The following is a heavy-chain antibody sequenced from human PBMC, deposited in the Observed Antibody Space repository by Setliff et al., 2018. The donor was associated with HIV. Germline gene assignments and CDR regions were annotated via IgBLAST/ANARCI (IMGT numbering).Heavy chain of an antibody. CDR3: ASSGSYYVPYFNS. J-gene: IGHJ4*02. V-gene: IGHV3-23*01. CDR2: ISGSGGKT. D-gene: IGHD1-26*01. CDR1: RFSFSSYA. Sequence: AGGSLRLSCAAARFSFSSYAMSWVRQAPGKGLEWVSVISGSGGKTDYADSVKGRFVISRDNSKNTLYLQMNSLRAEDTALYHCASSGSYYVPYFNSWGQGTQVTVSS.